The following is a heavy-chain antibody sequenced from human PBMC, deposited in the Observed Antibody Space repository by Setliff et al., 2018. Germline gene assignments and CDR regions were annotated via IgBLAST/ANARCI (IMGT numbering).Heavy chain of an antibody. CDR1: GASISSGTYY. CDR2: INHSGST. Sequence: SETLSLTCTVSGASISSGTYYWAWIRQPPGKGLEWIGEINHSGSTNYNPSLKSRVTISVDTSKNQFSLKLSSVTAADTAVYYCARARSRYYNFWSGEMDVWGKGTTVTVSS. CDR3: ARARSRYYNFWSGEMDV. V-gene: IGHV4-39*07. D-gene: IGHD3-3*01. J-gene: IGHJ6*04.